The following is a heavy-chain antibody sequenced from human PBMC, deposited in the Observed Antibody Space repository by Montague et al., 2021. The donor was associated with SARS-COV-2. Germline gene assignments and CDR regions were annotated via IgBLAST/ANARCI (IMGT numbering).Heavy chain of an antibody. CDR1: GGSISNYY. D-gene: IGHD3-16*01. J-gene: IGHJ6*02. CDR2: IHYSGNS. V-gene: IGHV4-59*01. CDR3: ARGPPGGVYYYYGMDV. Sequence: SETLSLTCTVSGGSISNYYWNWIRQPPGKGLEWIGYIHYSGNSNYNPSLKSRVNISVDTSNNLVSLRLNSVTAADTAVYYCARGPPGGVYYYYGMDVWGQGTTVTVSS.